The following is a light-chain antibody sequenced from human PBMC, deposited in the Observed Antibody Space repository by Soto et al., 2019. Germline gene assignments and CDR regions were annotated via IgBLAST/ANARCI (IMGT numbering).Light chain of an antibody. CDR2: DVS. Sequence: QSVLTQPASVSGSPGQSITISCTETSSDVGSYNFVSWYQHHPGKAPKLMIYDVSDRPSGVSNRFSGSKSANTASLTISGLQAEDEADYFCSSYSSSSTYVFGSGTKLTVL. J-gene: IGLJ1*01. CDR1: SSDVGSYNF. CDR3: SSYSSSSTYV. V-gene: IGLV2-14*03.